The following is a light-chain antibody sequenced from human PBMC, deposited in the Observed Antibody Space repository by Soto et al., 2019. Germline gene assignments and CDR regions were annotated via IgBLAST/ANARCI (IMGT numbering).Light chain of an antibody. Sequence: EILLTQSPGTLSLSPGERATLSCRASQSVSSSYLAWYQQKPGQAPRLLIYGASSRATGIPDRFSGSESGTDFTLTISRLEPEDFAVYYCQQYGSSPPGLTFGGGTKVDIK. CDR3: QQYGSSPPGLT. V-gene: IGKV3-20*01. CDR2: GAS. J-gene: IGKJ4*01. CDR1: QSVSSSY.